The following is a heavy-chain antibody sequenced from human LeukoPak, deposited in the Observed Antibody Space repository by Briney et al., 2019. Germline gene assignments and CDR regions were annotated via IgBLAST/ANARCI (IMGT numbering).Heavy chain of an antibody. V-gene: IGHV4-59*12. CDR3: ARVPLWFGEFYSFDY. CDR1: GGSISSYY. CDR2: IYYSGST. D-gene: IGHD3-10*01. J-gene: IGHJ4*02. Sequence: SETLSLTCTVSGGSISSYYWSWIRQPPGKGLEWIGYIYYSGSTNYNPSLKSRVTISVDTSKNQFSLKLSSVTAADTAVYYCARVPLWFGEFYSFDYWGQGTLVTVSS.